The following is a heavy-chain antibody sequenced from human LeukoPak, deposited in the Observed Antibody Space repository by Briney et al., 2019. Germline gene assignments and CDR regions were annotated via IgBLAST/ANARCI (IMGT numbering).Heavy chain of an antibody. D-gene: IGHD6-19*01. Sequence: SETLSLTCTVSGGSISSSSYYWGWIRQPPGKGLEWIGSIYYSGSTYYNPSLKSRVTISVGTSKNQFSLKLSSVTAADTAVYHCARQALWSSGWYEVPWFDPWGQGTLVTVSS. CDR1: GGSISSSSYY. V-gene: IGHV4-39*01. J-gene: IGHJ5*02. CDR3: ARQALWSSGWYEVPWFDP. CDR2: IYYSGST.